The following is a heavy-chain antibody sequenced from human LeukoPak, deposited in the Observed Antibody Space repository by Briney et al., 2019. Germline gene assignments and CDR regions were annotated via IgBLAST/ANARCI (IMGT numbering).Heavy chain of an antibody. CDR1: GGSFSGYY. CDR3: ARVDLESSGWYSAFDI. Sequence: SETLSLTCAVYGGSFSGYYWSWIRQSPGKGLEWIGEINHSGSTNYNPSLKSRVTISVDTPKNQFSLKLTSVTAADTAVYYCARVDLESSGWYSAFDIWGQGTMVTVSS. CDR2: INHSGST. J-gene: IGHJ3*02. V-gene: IGHV4-34*01. D-gene: IGHD6-19*01.